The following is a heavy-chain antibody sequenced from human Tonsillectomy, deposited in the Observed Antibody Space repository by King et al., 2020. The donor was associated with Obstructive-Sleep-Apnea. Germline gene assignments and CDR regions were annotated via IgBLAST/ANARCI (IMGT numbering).Heavy chain of an antibody. V-gene: IGHV1-8*01. CDR1: EYTFTTYD. Sequence: VQLVESGAEVKKPGASVKVSCKASEYTFTTYDINWVRQATGQGLEWMGWMNPDSGNTGYAQKFQGRVSMTRDTSISTAYMELSSLRSEDTAVYYCARGWQESDYWGQGTLLTVSS. CDR3: ARGWQESDY. J-gene: IGHJ4*02. CDR2: MNPDSGNT.